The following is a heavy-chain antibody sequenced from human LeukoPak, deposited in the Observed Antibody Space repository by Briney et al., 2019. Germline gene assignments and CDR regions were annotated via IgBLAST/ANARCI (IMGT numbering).Heavy chain of an antibody. CDR2: IIPIFGTA. J-gene: IGHJ4*02. V-gene: IGHV1-69*13. Sequence: APVTVSCKASGRTFSSDAISWVRQAPGQGLEWMGGIIPIFGTANYAQKFQGRVTITADESTSTAYMELSSLRSEDTAVYYCARYYYDSGGYYNWGQGTLVTVSS. CDR1: GRTFSSDA. CDR3: ARYYYDSGGYYN. D-gene: IGHD3-22*01.